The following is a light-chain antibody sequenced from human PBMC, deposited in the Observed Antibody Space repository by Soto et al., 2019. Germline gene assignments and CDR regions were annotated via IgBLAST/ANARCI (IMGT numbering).Light chain of an antibody. CDR3: QQRTNWPLT. Sequence: ESVLTQSPATLSLSPGERATLSCWASQSVSNSLAWYQQRPGQSPRLLIYDVSTRATGIPARFGGSGSGTDFTLTISSLETEDFAVYYCQQRTNWPLTFGGGTKVDI. CDR2: DVS. CDR1: QSVSNS. V-gene: IGKV3-11*01. J-gene: IGKJ4*01.